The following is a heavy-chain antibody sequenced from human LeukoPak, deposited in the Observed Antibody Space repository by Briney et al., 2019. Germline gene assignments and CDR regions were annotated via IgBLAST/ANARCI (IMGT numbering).Heavy chain of an antibody. J-gene: IGHJ4*02. D-gene: IGHD3-9*01. V-gene: IGHV1-2*02. CDR3: ARSPDILTGEKFDY. CDR1: GYTFTSYG. CDR2: MNPKSGGT. Sequence: ASVKVSCKASGYTFTSYGISWVRQAPGQGLEWMGWMNPKSGGTNYAQKFEARVTMSRDTSISTAYMELSRLRFDDTAVYYCARSPDILTGEKFDYWGQGTLVTVSS.